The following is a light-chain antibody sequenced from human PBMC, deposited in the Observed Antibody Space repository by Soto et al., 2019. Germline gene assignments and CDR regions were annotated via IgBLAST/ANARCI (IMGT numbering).Light chain of an antibody. CDR2: QAS. CDR3: QPSDRYPPT. Sequence: DIQMTQSPSTLAASVGDRVTITCRASQCVSWWLAWYQQKPGKAPNLLVYQASILESGVPSRFSGSGSATEFPLTVSILLPDDFATYYCQPSDRYPPTVAGGPKVDIK. CDR1: QCVSWW. V-gene: IGKV1-5*03. J-gene: IGKJ4*01.